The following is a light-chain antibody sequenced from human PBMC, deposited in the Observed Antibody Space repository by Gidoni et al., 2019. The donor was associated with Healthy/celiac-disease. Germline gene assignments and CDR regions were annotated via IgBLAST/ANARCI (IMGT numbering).Light chain of an antibody. J-gene: IGKJ5*01. CDR1: QSILYSSNNKNY. CDR3: QQYYGTPIT. Sequence: DIVMTQSTDSLAVSLGERATINCKSSQSILYSSNNKNYLAWYQQKPGQPPKLLIYWASTRESGVPDRFSGSGSGTDFTLTISSLQAEDVAVYYCQQYYGTPITFXQXTRLEIK. V-gene: IGKV4-1*01. CDR2: WAS.